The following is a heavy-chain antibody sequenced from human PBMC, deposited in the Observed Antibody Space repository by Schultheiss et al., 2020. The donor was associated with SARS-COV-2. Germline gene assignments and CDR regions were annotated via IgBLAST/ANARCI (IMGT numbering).Heavy chain of an antibody. V-gene: IGHV4-59*12. CDR1: GGSISSYY. CDR2: IYHSGST. D-gene: IGHD6-6*01. CDR3: ASTSSSSVSAYYYYGMDV. J-gene: IGHJ6*02. Sequence: SETLSLTCTVSGGSISSYYWSWIRQPPGKGLEWIGEIYHSGSTNYNPSLKSRVTISVDKSKNQFSLKLSSVTAADTAVYYCASTSSSSVSAYYYYGMDVWGQGTTVTVSS.